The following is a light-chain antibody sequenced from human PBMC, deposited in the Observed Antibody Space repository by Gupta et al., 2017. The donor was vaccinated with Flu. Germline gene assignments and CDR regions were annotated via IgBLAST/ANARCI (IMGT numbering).Light chain of an antibody. Sequence: SITISCTGTSSDVGFYNYVSWYQPHPGKAPKLMIYEVSRWPSGYSHRFSGSKSGNTASLTISGLQAEDEADYYCSSYTSRGTLVFGGGTKLSVL. J-gene: IGLJ2*01. CDR3: SSYTSRGTLV. V-gene: IGLV2-14*01. CDR2: EVS. CDR1: SSDVGFYNY.